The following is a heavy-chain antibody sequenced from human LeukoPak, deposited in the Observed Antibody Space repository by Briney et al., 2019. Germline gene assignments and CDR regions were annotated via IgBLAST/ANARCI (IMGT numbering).Heavy chain of an antibody. CDR1: GYSFTSYW. Sequence: GESLNISCKGSGYSFTSYWIGWVRQMPGKGLEWMGIIYPGDSDTRYSPSFQGQVTISADKSISTAYLQWSSLKASDTAMYYCARSVEYCSGGSCYGRAFDIWGQGTMVTVSS. V-gene: IGHV5-51*01. J-gene: IGHJ3*02. CDR3: ARSVEYCSGGSCYGRAFDI. D-gene: IGHD2-15*01. CDR2: IYPGDSDT.